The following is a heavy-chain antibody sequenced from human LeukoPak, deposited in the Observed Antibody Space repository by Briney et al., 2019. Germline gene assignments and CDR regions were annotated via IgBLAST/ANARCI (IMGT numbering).Heavy chain of an antibody. CDR3: ARGRQRPLRPYYMGV. CDR2: INHSGST. V-gene: IGHV4-34*01. CDR1: GGSFSGYY. D-gene: IGHD4-17*01. Sequence: SETLSLTCAVYGGSFSGYYWSWIRQPPGKGLEWIGEINHSGSTNYNPSLKSRVTISVDTSKNQFSLKLSSVTAADTAVYYCARGRQRPLRPYYMGVWGKGTTVTVSS. J-gene: IGHJ6*03.